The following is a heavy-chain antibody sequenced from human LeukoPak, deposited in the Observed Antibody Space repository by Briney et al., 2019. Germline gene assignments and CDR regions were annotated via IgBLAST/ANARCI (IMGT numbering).Heavy chain of an antibody. D-gene: IGHD3-10*01. J-gene: IGHJ4*02. CDR2: IKSKTDGETT. Sequence: GSLKLSWVDSGFTFTKARVSWVRPAPGKGLGWIGRIKSKTDGETTNYAEPVRGRFTISRDDSKSAVYLQMNSLKIEDTAVYYCTTDLGTYYHGSQRLIPIDYWGQGTLVTVSS. V-gene: IGHV3-15*01. CDR3: TTDLGTYYHGSQRLIPIDY. CDR1: GFTFTKAR.